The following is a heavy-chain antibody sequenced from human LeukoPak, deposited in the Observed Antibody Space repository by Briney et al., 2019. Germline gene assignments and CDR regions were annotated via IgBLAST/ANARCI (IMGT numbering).Heavy chain of an antibody. D-gene: IGHD6-6*01. CDR3: ARFHRIAARIDY. J-gene: IGHJ4*02. CDR1: GGSISSGRYY. Sequence: SETLSLTCTVSGGSISSGRYYWSWIRQHPGTGLEWIGYIYYSGSTYYNPSLKSRVTISVDTSKNQFSLKLSSVTAADTAVYYCARFHRIAARIDYWGQGTLVTVSS. CDR2: IYYSGST. V-gene: IGHV4-31*03.